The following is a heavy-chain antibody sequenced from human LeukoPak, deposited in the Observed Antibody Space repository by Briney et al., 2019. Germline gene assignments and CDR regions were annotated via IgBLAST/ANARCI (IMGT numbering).Heavy chain of an antibody. V-gene: IGHV4-39*01. J-gene: IGHJ3*01. CDR2: IYYTGST. Sequence: SETLSLTCTVSGGSINNSSSDYWAWIRQPPGKGLEWIGNIYYTGSTYYTSSLKSRVTMSVDTSKNVFSLTLKSLTSADTAVYYCARHLEYTTSGKAFDVWGQGTLVSVSS. D-gene: IGHD3-3*01. CDR1: GGSINNSSSDY. CDR3: ARHLEYTTSGKAFDV.